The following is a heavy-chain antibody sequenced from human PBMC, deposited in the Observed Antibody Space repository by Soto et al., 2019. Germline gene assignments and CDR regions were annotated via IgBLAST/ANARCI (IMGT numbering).Heavy chain of an antibody. V-gene: IGHV4-30-4*01. D-gene: IGHD3-10*01. J-gene: IGHJ6*02. Sequence: SETLSLTCTVSGGSISSGDYYWSWLRQPPGKGLEWIGYISYSGSAYYNPSLKSRFTISIDTSKKQFSLHLRSVTAADTAVYYCARDGWQMVRGVSISGGMDVWGQGTTVTVSS. CDR3: ARDGWQMVRGVSISGGMDV. CDR1: GGSISSGDYY. CDR2: ISYSGSA.